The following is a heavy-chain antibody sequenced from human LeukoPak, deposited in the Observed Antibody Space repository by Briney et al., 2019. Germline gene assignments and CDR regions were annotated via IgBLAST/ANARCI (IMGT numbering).Heavy chain of an antibody. Sequence: QPGGSLRLPCAASGFTFSSYSMNWVRQAPGKGLEWISYIGISSGNTKYADSVKGRFTISGDKAKNSVYLQMNSLRVEDTAVYYCARDTKYAFDNWGQGTLVTVSS. J-gene: IGHJ4*02. CDR1: GFTFSSYS. CDR3: ARDTKYAFDN. CDR2: IGISSGNT. V-gene: IGHV3-48*01. D-gene: IGHD2-2*01.